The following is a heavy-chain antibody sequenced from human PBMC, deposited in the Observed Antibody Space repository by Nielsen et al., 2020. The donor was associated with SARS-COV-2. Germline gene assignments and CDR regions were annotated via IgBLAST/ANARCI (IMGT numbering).Heavy chain of an antibody. D-gene: IGHD1-26*01. CDR3: ARHWREGATFYWFFDL. V-gene: IGHV3-23*03. CDR2: IYASGSSS. Sequence: GVLKISCAASGSTFSSSAMSWLRQAPGKGLEWVSLIYASGSSSYYADSVKGRFTISRDNSKKTLYLQMTSLRPEDTAVYYCARHWREGATFYWFFDLWGRGTLVTVSS. CDR1: GSTFSSSA. J-gene: IGHJ2*01.